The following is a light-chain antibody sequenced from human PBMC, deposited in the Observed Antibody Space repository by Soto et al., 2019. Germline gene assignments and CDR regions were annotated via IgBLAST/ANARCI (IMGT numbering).Light chain of an antibody. CDR2: WAS. V-gene: IGKV4-1*01. CDR1: QSVLYSSNNKNY. Sequence: DIVMTQSPDSLAVSLGERATINCKSSQSVLYSSNNKNYLAWYQQKPGQPPKLLIYWASTRESGVPDRFSGSGSGKDFTLPIRSLQAEDVAVYYCQQYYSTLWTFGQGTKVEIK. CDR3: QQYYSTLWT. J-gene: IGKJ1*01.